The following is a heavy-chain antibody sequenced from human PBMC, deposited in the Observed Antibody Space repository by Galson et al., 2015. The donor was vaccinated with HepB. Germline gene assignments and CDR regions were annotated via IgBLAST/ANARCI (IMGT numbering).Heavy chain of an antibody. Sequence: SLRLSCAASGFTVSSNYMSWVRQAPGKGLEWVSVIYSGGSTYYADSVKGRFTISRDNSKNTLYLQMNSLRAGDTAVYYCARGGSGYYHDAFDIWGQGTMVTVSS. CDR3: ARGGSGYYHDAFDI. J-gene: IGHJ3*02. D-gene: IGHD3-22*01. CDR1: GFTVSSNY. V-gene: IGHV3-66*01. CDR2: IYSGGST.